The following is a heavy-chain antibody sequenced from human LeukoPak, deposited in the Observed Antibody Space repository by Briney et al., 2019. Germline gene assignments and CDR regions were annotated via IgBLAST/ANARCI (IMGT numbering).Heavy chain of an antibody. CDR1: GFTFSSYA. V-gene: IGHV3-21*01. CDR3: ARTPASSITMIVVVSYFDY. Sequence: GGSLRLSCAASGFTFSSYALSWVRQAPGKGLEWVSSISSSSSYIYYADSVKGRFTISRDNAKNSLYLQMNSLRAEDTAVYYCARTPASSITMIVVVSYFDYWGQGTMVADSS. J-gene: IGHJ4*02. D-gene: IGHD3-22*01. CDR2: ISSSSSYI.